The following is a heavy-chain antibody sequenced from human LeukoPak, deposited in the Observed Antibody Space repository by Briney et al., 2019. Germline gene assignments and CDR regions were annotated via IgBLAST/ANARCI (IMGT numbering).Heavy chain of an antibody. CDR3: ARDARGTVTFLLYYYMDV. J-gene: IGHJ6*03. CDR1: GFTFSSYE. Sequence: PGGSLRLSCAASGFTFSSYEMNWVRQAPGKGLEWVSYISSSGSTIYYADSVKGRFTISRDNAKNSLYLHMNSLRAEDTALYYCARDARGTVTFLLYYYMDVWGKGTTVSVSS. V-gene: IGHV3-48*03. CDR2: ISSSGSTI. D-gene: IGHD4-17*01.